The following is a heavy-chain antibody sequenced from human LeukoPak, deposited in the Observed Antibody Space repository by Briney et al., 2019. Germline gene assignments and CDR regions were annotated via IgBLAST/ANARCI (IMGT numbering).Heavy chain of an antibody. V-gene: IGHV1-69*13. CDR2: IIPIFGTA. CDR3: ASELRITIFGVVKNYYYYGMDV. CDR1: GGTFSSYA. J-gene: IGHJ6*02. Sequence: SVKVSCKASGGTFSSYAISWVRQAPGQGLEWMGGIIPIFGTANYAQRFQGRVTITADESTSTAYMELSSLRSEDTAVYYCASELRITIFGVVKNYYYYGMDVWGQGTTVTVSS. D-gene: IGHD3-3*01.